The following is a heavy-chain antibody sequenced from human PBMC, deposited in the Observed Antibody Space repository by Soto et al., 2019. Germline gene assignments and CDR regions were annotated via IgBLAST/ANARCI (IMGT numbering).Heavy chain of an antibody. CDR2: INADNGNT. CDR3: ARAISYSSPLGGMFYYYYYYMDV. CDR1: GYTFTSYA. D-gene: IGHD6-6*01. V-gene: IGHV1-3*01. Sequence: GASVKVSCKASGYTFTSYAMHWVRQAPGQRLEWMGGINADNGNTNYSQKFQGRVTITTDTSTSTAYMELRSLRSDDTAVYYCARAISYSSPLGGMFYYYYYYMDVWGKGTTVTVS. J-gene: IGHJ6*03.